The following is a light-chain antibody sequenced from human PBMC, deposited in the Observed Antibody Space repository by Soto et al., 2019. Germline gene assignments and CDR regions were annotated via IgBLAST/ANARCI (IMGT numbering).Light chain of an antibody. CDR2: DAS. V-gene: IGKV3-11*01. J-gene: IGKJ3*01. CDR3: QLRNNWPPRST. CDR1: QSLSGH. Sequence: EIVLTQSPATLSLSPGERATLSCRASQSLSGHLAWFQQKPGQPPRLLIYDASNRATGVPARFSGSGFGTDFTLTSSSVEPEDCEVYVYQLRNNWPPRSTFGPGTKVDFK.